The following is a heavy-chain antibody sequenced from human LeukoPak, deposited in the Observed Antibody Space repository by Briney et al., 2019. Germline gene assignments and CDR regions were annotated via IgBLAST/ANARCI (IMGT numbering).Heavy chain of an antibody. J-gene: IGHJ4*02. CDR2: IFHSGDT. CDR3: ARVTGYMIEDYFDY. V-gene: IGHV4-38-2*02. D-gene: IGHD3-22*01. CDR1: GDSITTDYY. Sequence: PSETLSLTCSVSGDSITTDYYWGWIRQPPGKGLEWIASIFHSGDTYYNPSLKSRLTISVDTSKNQFSLKLSSVTAADTAVYYCARVTGYMIEDYFDYWGQGTLVTVSS.